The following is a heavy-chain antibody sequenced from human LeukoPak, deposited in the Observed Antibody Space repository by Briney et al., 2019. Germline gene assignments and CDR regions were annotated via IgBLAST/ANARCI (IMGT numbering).Heavy chain of an antibody. V-gene: IGHV4-39*01. D-gene: IGHD2-2*03. CDR1: GGSISSSSYY. CDR2: IYYSGST. Sequence: SETLSLTCTVSGGSISSSSYYWGWIRQPPGKGLEWIGSIYYSGSTYYNPSLKSRVTISVDTSKNQFSLKLSSVTAADTAVCYCARTVVDIVVVPAAMSDGRNYYYYMDVWGKGTTVTVSS. CDR3: ARTVVDIVVVPAAMSDGRNYYYYMDV. J-gene: IGHJ6*03.